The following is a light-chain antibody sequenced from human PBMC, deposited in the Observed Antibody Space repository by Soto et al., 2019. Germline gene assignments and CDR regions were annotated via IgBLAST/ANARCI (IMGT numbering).Light chain of an antibody. CDR3: SSYTSSSSYVV. J-gene: IGLJ2*01. Sequence: HSALTQPASVSGSPGQSIAISCTGTSSDGAGYNYVSWYQQHPGKAPKLMIYDVTYRPSGVSNRFSGSKSGNTASLTISGLQAEDEADYYCSSYTSSSSYVVFGGGTKLTVL. V-gene: IGLV2-14*01. CDR1: SSDGAGYNY. CDR2: DVT.